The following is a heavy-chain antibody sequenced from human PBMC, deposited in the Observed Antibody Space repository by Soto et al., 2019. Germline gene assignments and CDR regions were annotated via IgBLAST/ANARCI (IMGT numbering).Heavy chain of an antibody. Sequence: GGSLRLSCEVSGFTLSSYSVNWVRQAPGKGLEWVSYISGSSSTVYYADSVKGRFTISRDNAKNSLYLQMNSLRDEDTAVYYCARVKDFWSGYPVWGQGTLVTVS. D-gene: IGHD3-3*01. CDR3: ARVKDFWSGYPV. V-gene: IGHV3-48*02. J-gene: IGHJ4*02. CDR2: ISGSSSTV. CDR1: GFTLSSYS.